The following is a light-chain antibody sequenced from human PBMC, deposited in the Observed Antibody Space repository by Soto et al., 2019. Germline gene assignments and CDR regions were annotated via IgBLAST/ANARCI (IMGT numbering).Light chain of an antibody. Sequence: DIQMTQSPASLSASVGDRVTIACRASQSISNFLHWYQQKPGKAPKLLIYDVFKLQSGVPSRFSGSGSGKYFTLTITSLQPEDFATYYCQQSYSAPWTFGQGTKVEIK. CDR3: QQSYSAPWT. J-gene: IGKJ1*01. CDR2: DVF. V-gene: IGKV1-39*01. CDR1: QSISNF.